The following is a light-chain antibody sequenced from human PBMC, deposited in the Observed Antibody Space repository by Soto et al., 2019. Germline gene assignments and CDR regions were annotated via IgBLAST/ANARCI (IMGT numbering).Light chain of an antibody. CDR3: AAWDDSLNGYV. V-gene: IGLV1-44*01. CDR2: SNN. J-gene: IGLJ1*01. CDR1: RSNIGSNT. Sequence: QSVLTQPTSASGTPGQRVTISCSGSRSNIGSNTVNWYQQLPGTSPKLLIYSNNQRPSGVPDRFSGSKSGTSASLAISGLQSEAEADYYCAAWDDSLNGYVFGTGTKVTVL.